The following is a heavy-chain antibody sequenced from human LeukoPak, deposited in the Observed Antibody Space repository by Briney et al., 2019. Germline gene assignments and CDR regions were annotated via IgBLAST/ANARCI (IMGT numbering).Heavy chain of an antibody. CDR2: ICYRGAL. V-gene: IGHV4-4*07. D-gene: IGHD1-1*01. CDR3: GRDSAYRPNWFDP. J-gene: IGHJ5*02. CDR1: GASLSSNC. Sequence: SETLSLTCTVSGASLSSNCWSWLRQSATQGLEWIGRICYRGALNYSPSLKGRVTMSVDPSNNQLSLKLDFVTAADSAIYYCGRDSAYRPNWFDPWGQGTLVTVSS.